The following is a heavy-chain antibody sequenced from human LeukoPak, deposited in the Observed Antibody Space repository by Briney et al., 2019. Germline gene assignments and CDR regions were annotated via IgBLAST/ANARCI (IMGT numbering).Heavy chain of an antibody. Sequence: SETLSLTCAVSGYSISSGYYWGWIRQPPGKGLEWIGSIYHSGSTYYNPSLKSRVTISVDTSKNQFSLKLSSVTAADTAVYYCARQLLHEVTTNNYSDYWGQGTLVTVSS. V-gene: IGHV4-38-2*01. CDR1: GYSISSGYY. J-gene: IGHJ4*02. CDR2: IYHSGST. CDR3: ARQLLHEVTTNNYSDY. D-gene: IGHD4-17*01.